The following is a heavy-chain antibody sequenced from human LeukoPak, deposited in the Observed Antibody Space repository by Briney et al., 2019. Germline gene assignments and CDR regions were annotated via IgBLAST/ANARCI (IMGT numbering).Heavy chain of an antibody. J-gene: IGHJ4*02. CDR1: GFTFTSCA. D-gene: IGHD2-8*02. Sequence: GGSLRLSCAASGFTFTSCAMRWVRQAPGKGLEWVAAISGSGVDTDYADSVKGRFTISRDNSRKTLYLQMNSLRAEDTALYYCTKASGRAFDYWGQGTLVTVSS. V-gene: IGHV3-23*01. CDR2: ISGSGVDT. CDR3: TKASGRAFDY.